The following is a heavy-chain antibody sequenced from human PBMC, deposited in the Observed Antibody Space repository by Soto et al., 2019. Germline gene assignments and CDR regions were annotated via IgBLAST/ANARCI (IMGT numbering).Heavy chain of an antibody. V-gene: IGHV3-30-3*01. CDR1: GCTFSSYA. Sequence: QVQLVESGGDVVQPGRSLRLSCAASGCTFSSYAMHWVRQAPGKGLEWVAVISYDGSNKYYADSVKGRFTISRDNSKNTLYLQMNSLRAEDTAVYHCARDEDYYDSSGALMDVWGQGTTVTVSS. CDR3: ARDEDYYDSSGALMDV. CDR2: ISYDGSNK. J-gene: IGHJ6*02. D-gene: IGHD3-22*01.